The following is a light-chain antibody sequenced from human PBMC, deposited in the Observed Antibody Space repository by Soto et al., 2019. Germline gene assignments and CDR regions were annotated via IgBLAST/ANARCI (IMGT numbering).Light chain of an antibody. CDR1: QSVSSN. CDR3: QQHNNWPYT. V-gene: IGKV3-15*01. J-gene: IGKJ2*01. CDR2: GAS. Sequence: EIVMTQSPATLSVSPGERATLSCRASQSVSSNLAWYQQKPGQAPRLLLYGASTRATGIPARFSGSGSATEFTLTISSLQFEDFAVYYCQQHNNWPYTFGQGTKLESK.